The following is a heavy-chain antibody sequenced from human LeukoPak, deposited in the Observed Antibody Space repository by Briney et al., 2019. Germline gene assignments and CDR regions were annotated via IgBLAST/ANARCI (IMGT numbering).Heavy chain of an antibody. CDR1: GFTFSSYW. V-gene: IGHV3-23*01. CDR3: AKHQRTTGAFDI. CDR2: ISGSGGST. D-gene: IGHD1-7*01. J-gene: IGHJ3*02. Sequence: GGSLRLSCAASGFTFSSYWMSWVRQAPGKGLEWVSGISGSGGSTYYADSVKGRFTISRDISKNTLYLQMNSLRAEDTAAYYCAKHQRTTGAFDIWGQGTMVTVSS.